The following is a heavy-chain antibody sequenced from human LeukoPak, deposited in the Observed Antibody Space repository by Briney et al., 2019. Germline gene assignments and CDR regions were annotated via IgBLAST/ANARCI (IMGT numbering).Heavy chain of an antibody. CDR1: GYTFTGYY. CDR3: ATPGGLDSNYIFDY. V-gene: IGHV1-2*02. J-gene: IGHJ4*02. D-gene: IGHD4-11*01. CDR2: INPNSGGT. Sequence: ASAKVSCKASGYTFTGYYMQWVRQAPGQGLEWMGWINPNSGGTNYAQKFQGRVTMTRDTSISTAYMELSRLRSDDTAVYYCATPGGLDSNYIFDYWGQGTLVTVSS.